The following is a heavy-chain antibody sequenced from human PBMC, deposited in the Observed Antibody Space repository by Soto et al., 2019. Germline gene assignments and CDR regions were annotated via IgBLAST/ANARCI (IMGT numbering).Heavy chain of an antibody. V-gene: IGHV2-26*01. D-gene: IGHD6-6*01. J-gene: IGHJ6*02. CDR2: IFSQDEK. Sequence: QVTLKESGPVLVKPTETLTLTCTVSGFSLSNARMGVSWIRQPPGKALEWLAHIFSQDEKAYSTALNTRLTISKDTSKSQVVLTMTNMDPVDTGTYYCARSAAPQAYGMDVWGQGTTVTVSS. CDR1: GFSLSNARMG. CDR3: ARSAAPQAYGMDV.